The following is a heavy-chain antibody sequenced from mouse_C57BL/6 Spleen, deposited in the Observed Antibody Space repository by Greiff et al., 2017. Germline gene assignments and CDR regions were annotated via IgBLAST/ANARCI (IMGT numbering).Heavy chain of an antibody. CDR3: ARAFDY. CDR2: IYPGSGNT. J-gene: IGHJ2*01. V-gene: IGHV1-76*01. Sequence: VQRVESGAELVRPGASVKLSCKASGYTFTDYYINWVKQRPGQGLEWIARIYPGSGNTYYNEKFKGKATLTAEKSSSTAYMQLSSLTSEDSAVYFCARAFDYWGQGTTLTVSS. CDR1: GYTFTDYY.